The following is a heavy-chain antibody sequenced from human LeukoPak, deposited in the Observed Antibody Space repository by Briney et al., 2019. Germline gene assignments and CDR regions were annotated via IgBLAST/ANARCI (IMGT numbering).Heavy chain of an antibody. V-gene: IGHV3-66*01. D-gene: IGHD3-10*01. CDR3: ARDLFGSGSI. CDR2: IYSVGTT. CDR1: GXTVSNNY. J-gene: IGHJ4*02. Sequence: PGGSLRLSCAASGXTVSNNYMSWVRQAPGKGLEWLSVIYSVGTTNYADSVKGRFTISRDNSKNTLYLQMNRLRAEDTAVYYCARDLFGSGSIWGQGTLVTVSS.